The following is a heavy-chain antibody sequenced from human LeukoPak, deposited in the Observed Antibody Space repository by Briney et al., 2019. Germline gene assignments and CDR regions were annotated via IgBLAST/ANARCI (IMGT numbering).Heavy chain of an antibody. J-gene: IGHJ4*02. CDR2: IKQDGGEK. D-gene: IGHD1-26*01. CDR1: GFAFSSYW. CDR3: ARLGGSYYTY. Sequence: GGTLRLSCVASGFAFSSYWMSWVRQAPGKGLEWVANIKQDGGEKYYVDSVKGRFTISRDNAKNSLFLQMNSLRVEDTAVYYCARLGGSYYTYWGQGTLVTVSS. V-gene: IGHV3-7*01.